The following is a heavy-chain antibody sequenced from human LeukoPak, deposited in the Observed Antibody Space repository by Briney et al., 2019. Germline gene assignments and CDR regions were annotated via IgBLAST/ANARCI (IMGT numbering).Heavy chain of an antibody. J-gene: IGHJ4*02. CDR2: FYTSGST. CDR1: GGSISSYY. V-gene: IGHV4-4*07. Sequence: SETLSLTCTVSGGSISSYYWSWIRQPAGKGLEWLGRFYTSGSTNYTPSLKSRVTMSVDTSKNQFSLKLSSVTAADTAVYYCARDVRADSSGWFLLDYWGQGTLATVSS. D-gene: IGHD6-19*01. CDR3: ARDVRADSSGWFLLDY.